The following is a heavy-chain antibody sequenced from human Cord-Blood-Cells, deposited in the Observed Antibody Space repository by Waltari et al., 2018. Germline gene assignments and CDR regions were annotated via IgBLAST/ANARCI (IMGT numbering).Heavy chain of an antibody. J-gene: IGHJ4*02. Sequence: QVHLVQSGAKVKKPGAPLRVSCRAVGYTLPGYYRPGGRPAPGKGLEWMGWINPTSGGTNYAQKFQGWVTMTRDTSIRKAYMELSRLRSDDTAVYYGARGFWGSAESYFDYWGQGTLVTVSS. CDR1: GYTLPGYY. V-gene: IGHV1-2*04. D-gene: IGHD3-16*01. CDR2: INPTSGGT. CDR3: ARGFWGSAESYFDY.